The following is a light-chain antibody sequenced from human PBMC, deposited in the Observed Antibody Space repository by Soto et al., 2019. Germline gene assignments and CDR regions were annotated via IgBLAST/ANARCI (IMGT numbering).Light chain of an antibody. V-gene: IGLV1-40*01. CDR2: ANI. J-gene: IGLJ1*01. CDR1: SSNSGAGYD. CDR3: QSYDSTLSARYV. Sequence: QSVLTQPPSVSGAPGQRATISCTGSSSNSGAGYDVHWYQQRPGAAPKLLISANINRPSGVPDRFSGSKSGTSASLAITGLQADDEGDYYCQSYDSTLSARYVFGTGTKLTVL.